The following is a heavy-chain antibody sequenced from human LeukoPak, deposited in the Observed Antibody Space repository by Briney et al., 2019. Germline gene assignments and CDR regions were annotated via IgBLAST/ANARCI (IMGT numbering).Heavy chain of an antibody. Sequence: PVKLSCKASRGTFSSYAISWVRQAPGQGLEWMGGIIPIFGTANYAQKFQGRVTITTDEYTSTAYMELSSLRSEDTAVYYCARASEPDYYYYYMDVWGKGTTVTVSS. J-gene: IGHJ6*03. CDR1: RGTFSSYA. CDR2: IIPIFGTA. D-gene: IGHD1-14*01. CDR3: ARASEPDYYYYYMDV. V-gene: IGHV1-69*05.